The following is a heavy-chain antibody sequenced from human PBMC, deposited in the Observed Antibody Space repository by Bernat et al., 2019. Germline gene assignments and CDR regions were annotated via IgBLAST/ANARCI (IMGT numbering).Heavy chain of an antibody. CDR2: ISGSGGST. J-gene: IGHJ4*02. CDR1: GFTFSSYA. D-gene: IGHD3-10*01. Sequence: EVQLVESGGGLVQPGGSLRLSCAASGFTFSSYAMSWVRQAPGKGLEWVSAISGSGGSTSYADSVKGRFTIYRDNSKNTLYLQMNSLRAEDTAVYYCATDIYGSGSYIGYWGQGTLVTVSS. V-gene: IGHV3-23*04. CDR3: ATDIYGSGSYIGY.